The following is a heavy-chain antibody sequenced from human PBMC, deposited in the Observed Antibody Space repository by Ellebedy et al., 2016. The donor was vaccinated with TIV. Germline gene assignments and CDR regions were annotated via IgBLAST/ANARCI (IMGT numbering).Heavy chain of an antibody. CDR2: TYYRSKWYN. CDR3: ARIEASYGGNSGYYYYGMDV. CDR1: GDSVSSNSAA. J-gene: IGHJ6*02. Sequence: MPSETLSLTCAISGDSVSSNSAAWNWIRQSPSRGLEWLGRTYYRSKWYNDYAVSVKSRITINPDTSKNQFSLQLNSVTPEDTAVYYCARIEASYGGNSGYYYYGMDVWGQGTTVTVSS. D-gene: IGHD4-23*01. V-gene: IGHV6-1*01.